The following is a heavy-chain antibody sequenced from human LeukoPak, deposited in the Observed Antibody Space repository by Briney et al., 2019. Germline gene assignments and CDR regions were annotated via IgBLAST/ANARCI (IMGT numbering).Heavy chain of an antibody. D-gene: IGHD5-12*01. CDR2: ISGSGGST. CDR3: VKDRSPEWLRMTDAFDI. J-gene: IGHJ3*02. V-gene: IGHV3-23*01. CDR1: GVTFSSYG. Sequence: GGSLRLSCAASGVTFSSYGMSWVRQAPGKGLEWVSAISGSGGSTYYADPVKGRFTISRDNSKNTLYLKMNSLRAEDTAVYYCVKDRSPEWLRMTDAFDIWGQGTMVTVSS.